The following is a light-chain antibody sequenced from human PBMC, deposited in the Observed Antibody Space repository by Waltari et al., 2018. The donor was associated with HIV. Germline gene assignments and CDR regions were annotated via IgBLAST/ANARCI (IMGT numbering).Light chain of an antibody. Sequence: QLVLTQSPSASASLGGSVKLTCTLDSGHSTYGIAWHHQQPEQGPRFLLRLIHNGSHYRGDGVPDRLSGSSSGAERYLTNSSLQSEDEADYYCQTWGAGDHVFGGGTKLTVL. CDR1: SGHSTYG. CDR2: LIHNGSH. V-gene: IGLV4-69*01. J-gene: IGLJ2*01. CDR3: QTWGAGDHV.